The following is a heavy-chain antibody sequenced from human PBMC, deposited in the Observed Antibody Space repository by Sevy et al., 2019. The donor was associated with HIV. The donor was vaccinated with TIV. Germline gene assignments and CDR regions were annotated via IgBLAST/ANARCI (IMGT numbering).Heavy chain of an antibody. J-gene: IGHJ6*02. CDR1: GFMFSSYA. CDR3: HGDYDSSQLASYYYYGMDV. V-gene: IGHV3-23*01. CDR2: IRGSGGST. D-gene: IGHD3-22*01. Sequence: GGSLRLSCAASGFMFSSYAMSWVRQAPGKGLEWVSTIRGSGGSTYYADSVKGRLPISRDNSKNTLYLQMNSLRAEDTAVYYCHGDYDSSQLASYYYYGMDVWGQGTTVTVSS.